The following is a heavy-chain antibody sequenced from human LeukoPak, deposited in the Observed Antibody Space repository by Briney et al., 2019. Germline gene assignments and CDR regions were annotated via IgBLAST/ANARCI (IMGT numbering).Heavy chain of an antibody. CDR1: GFMFSSNW. D-gene: IGHD4-23*01. CDR2: IKEDGTET. V-gene: IGHV3-7*03. Sequence: GGSLRLSCAASGFMFSSNWMSWVRLAPGKGLEWVANIKEDGTETYYVDSVKGRFTISRDNAKNSLYLQMNSLRVEDTAVYYCAREYGGNSGVAFDIWGQGTMVTVSS. J-gene: IGHJ3*02. CDR3: AREYGGNSGVAFDI.